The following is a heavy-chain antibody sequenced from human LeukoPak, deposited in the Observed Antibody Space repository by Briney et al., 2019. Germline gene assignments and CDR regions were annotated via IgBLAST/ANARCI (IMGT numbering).Heavy chain of an antibody. D-gene: IGHD6-13*01. V-gene: IGHV4-59*07. Sequence: SDTLSLPCTVSGGPIRNYYWRWIRQPPGRGLEGIGYIYHSGSTNYNPTLRSRVTIEDDTSRNQFPLKLTSVTAADTAVYYCARGKAGQQLVVDYDYGMDVWGQGTTVTVSS. CDR1: GGPIRNYY. J-gene: IGHJ6*02. CDR2: IYHSGST. CDR3: ARGKAGQQLVVDYDYGMDV.